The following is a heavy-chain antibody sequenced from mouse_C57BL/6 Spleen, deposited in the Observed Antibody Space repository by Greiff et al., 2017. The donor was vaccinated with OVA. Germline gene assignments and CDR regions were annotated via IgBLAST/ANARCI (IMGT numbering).Heavy chain of an antibody. J-gene: IGHJ2*01. CDR3: ARSRTTVVATDY. D-gene: IGHD1-1*01. V-gene: IGHV14-2*01. CDR2: IDPEDGET. Sequence: EVKLEESGAELVKPGASVKLSCTASGFNIKDYYMHWVKQRTEQGLEWIGRIDPEDGETKYAPKFQGKATITADTSSNTAYLQLSSLTSEDTAVYYCARSRTTVVATDYWGQGTTLTVSS. CDR1: GFNIKDYY.